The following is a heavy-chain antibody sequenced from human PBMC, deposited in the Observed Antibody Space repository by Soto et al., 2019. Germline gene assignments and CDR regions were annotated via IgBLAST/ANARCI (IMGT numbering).Heavy chain of an antibody. CDR1: GFSLNTEGVG. CDR3: AHHDRAFDY. V-gene: IGHV2-5*02. CDR2: LYWDDDK. Sequence: QITLKESGPTLVNPTQPLTLTCTFSGFSLNTEGVGVGWIRQPPGKALEWLALLYWDDDKRRSPSLKSRLSISRGTSKNQVVLTMTNMDPVDTATYFCAHHDRAFDYWGQGTLVTVSS. J-gene: IGHJ4*02.